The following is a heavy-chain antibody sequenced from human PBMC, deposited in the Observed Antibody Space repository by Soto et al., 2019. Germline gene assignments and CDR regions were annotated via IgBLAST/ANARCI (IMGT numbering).Heavy chain of an antibody. CDR2: ISGSGGST. V-gene: IGHV3-23*01. Sequence: EVQLLESGGGLVQPGGSLRLSCAASGFTFSSYAMSWVRQAPGKGLEWVSAISGSGGSTYYADSVKGRFTISRDNSKNTLYLQMNSLRAEDTAVYYCAKYGTEYQLLLSLCYYGMDVWGQGTTVTVSS. CDR1: GFTFSSYA. J-gene: IGHJ6*02. CDR3: AKYGTEYQLLLSLCYYGMDV. D-gene: IGHD2-2*01.